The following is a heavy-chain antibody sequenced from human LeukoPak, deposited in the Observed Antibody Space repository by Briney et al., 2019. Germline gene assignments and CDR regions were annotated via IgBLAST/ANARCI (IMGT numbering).Heavy chain of an antibody. CDR2: ISTAGDT. J-gene: IGHJ2*01. D-gene: IGHD3-10*01. Sequence: GGSLRLSCAASGFTFSNYDMHWVRQAKGEGLEWVSAISTAGDTYYPGSVKGRFTISRENAENSLYLQMNSLRAGDTAVYYCARVPYYSSGRQYWYFDLWGRGTLVTVSS. CDR3: ARVPYYSSGRQYWYFDL. CDR1: GFTFSNYD. V-gene: IGHV3-13*04.